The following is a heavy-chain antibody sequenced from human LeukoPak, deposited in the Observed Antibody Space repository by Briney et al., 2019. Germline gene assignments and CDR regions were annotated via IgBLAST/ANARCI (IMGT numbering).Heavy chain of an antibody. CDR3: ATEYCSSSTCRFEY. CDR1: GGSFSGYY. V-gene: IGHV4-34*01. CDR2: INHSGST. D-gene: IGHD2-2*01. Sequence: SETLSLTCAVYGGSFSGYYWSWIRQPPGKGLEWIGEINHSGSTNYNPSLKGRVTISGDTSKNQLSLKLTSVTAADTAVYYCATEYCSSSTCRFEYWGQGTLVTVSS. J-gene: IGHJ4*02.